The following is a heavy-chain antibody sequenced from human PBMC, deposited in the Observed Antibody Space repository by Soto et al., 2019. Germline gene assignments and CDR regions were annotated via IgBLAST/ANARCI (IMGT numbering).Heavy chain of an antibody. CDR2: ISGYNGNT. Sequence: QVQLVQSGAEVKKPGASVKVSCKASGYTFTSYGIGWVRQAPGQGLEWMGWISGYNGNTNYAQKLQGRVTMTTDTATSTAYMGLRSLRADETAVYYCARVIAAAADFDYWGQGTLVTVSS. CDR1: GYTFTSYG. D-gene: IGHD6-13*01. J-gene: IGHJ4*02. V-gene: IGHV1-18*01. CDR3: ARVIAAAADFDY.